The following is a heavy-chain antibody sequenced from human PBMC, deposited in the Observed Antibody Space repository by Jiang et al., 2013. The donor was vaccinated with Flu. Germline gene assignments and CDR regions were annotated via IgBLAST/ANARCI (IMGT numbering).Heavy chain of an antibody. CDR3: ARDSSMYYFDSSGQLPGGPTT. Sequence: LLKPSETLSLTCVVSDYSISSGYYWGWIRRSPGKGLEWIGSIYHSGMTYYNPSLKSRVTISVDTSKNQISLKLSSVTAADTAVYYCARDSSMYYFDSSGQLPGGPTTWGQGTLVTVSS. CDR2: IYHSGMT. CDR1: DYSISSGYY. D-gene: IGHD3-22*01. V-gene: IGHV4-38-2*02. J-gene: IGHJ4*02.